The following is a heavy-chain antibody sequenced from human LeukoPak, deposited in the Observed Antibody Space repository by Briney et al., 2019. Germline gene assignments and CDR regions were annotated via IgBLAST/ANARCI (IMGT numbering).Heavy chain of an antibody. CDR2: IRYDGSNK. CDR3: AKVLPPKRIAVAGPFDY. CDR1: GFTFSSYG. Sequence: GGSPRLSCAASGFTFSSYGMHWVRQAPGKGLEWVAFIRYDGSNKYYADSVKGRFTISRDNSKNTLYLQMNSLRAEDTAVYYCAKVLPPKRIAVAGPFDYWGQGTLVTVSS. D-gene: IGHD6-19*01. V-gene: IGHV3-30*02. J-gene: IGHJ4*02.